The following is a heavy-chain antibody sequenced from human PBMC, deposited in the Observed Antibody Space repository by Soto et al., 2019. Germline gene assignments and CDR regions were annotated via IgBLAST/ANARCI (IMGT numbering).Heavy chain of an antibody. CDR1: GFTFSSCA. V-gene: IGHV3-23*01. J-gene: IGHJ4*02. Sequence: EVQLLESGGGLVQPGGSLRLSCAASGFTFSSCAMSWVRHTPGKGLEWISGISGRGGNTYNADSVKGRFTISRDNSKNTRNRQMNSLRDEDTAVDYCVKDREKREDNSWSGFEYGGQGTLVTVSS. D-gene: IGHD3-3*01. CDR2: ISGRGGNT. CDR3: VKDREKREDNSWSGFEY.